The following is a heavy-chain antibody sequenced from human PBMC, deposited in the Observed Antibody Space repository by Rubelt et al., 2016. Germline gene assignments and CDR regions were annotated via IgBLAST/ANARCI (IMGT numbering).Heavy chain of an antibody. J-gene: IGHJ5*02. CDR3: AKDEYSSGWYPNWFDP. CDR1: GFTFSSYA. CDR2: ISGSGGST. V-gene: IGHV3-23*04. D-gene: IGHD6-19*01. Sequence: EVQLVESGGGLVKPGGSLRLSCAASGFTFSSYAMSWVRQAPGKGLEWVSAISGSGGSTYYADSVKGRFTISRDNSKNTLYLQMNSLRAEDTAVYYCAKDEYSSGWYPNWFDPWGQGTLVTVSS.